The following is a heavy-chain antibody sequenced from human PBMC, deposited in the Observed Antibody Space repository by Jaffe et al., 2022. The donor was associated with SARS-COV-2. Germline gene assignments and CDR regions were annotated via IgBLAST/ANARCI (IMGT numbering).Heavy chain of an antibody. J-gene: IGHJ4*01. CDR1: GFTFSSYA. CDR3: ATEAGVCSSSTCYKFSEY. Sequence: QVQLVESGGGVVQPGRSQRLSCAASGFTFSSYAMHWVRQAPGKGLECVAVISSDGNNKYYADSVKGRFTISRDNSKNTLYLQMNSLRAEDTAVYYCATEAGVCSSSTCYKFSEYWGHGTLVTVSS. CDR2: ISSDGNNK. D-gene: IGHD2-2*02. V-gene: IGHV3-30*04.